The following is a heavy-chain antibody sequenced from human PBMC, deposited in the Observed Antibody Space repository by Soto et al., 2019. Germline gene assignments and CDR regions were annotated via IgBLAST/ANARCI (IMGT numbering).Heavy chain of an antibody. D-gene: IGHD6-6*01. Sequence: GGSLRLSCAASGFTFSSYGMHWVRQAPGKGLEWVAVIWYDGSNKYYADSVKGRFTISRDNSKNTLYLQMNSLRAEDTAVYYCARDGHSSSSRFYYYGMDVWGQGTTVTVSS. CDR3: ARDGHSSSSRFYYYGMDV. J-gene: IGHJ6*02. V-gene: IGHV3-33*01. CDR2: IWYDGSNK. CDR1: GFTFSSYG.